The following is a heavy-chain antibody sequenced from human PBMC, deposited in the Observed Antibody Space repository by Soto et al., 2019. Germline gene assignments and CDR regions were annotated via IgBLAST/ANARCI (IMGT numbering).Heavy chain of an antibody. CDR1: GGSISSYY. CDR2: IYTSGST. Sequence: QVQLQESGPGLVKPSETQSLTCTVSGGSISSYYWSWIRQPAGKGLEWIGRIYTSGSTNYNPSLKSRVTMSVDTSKNQFSLKLSSVTAADTAVYYCARDGYKKEVGYFDYWGQGTLVTVSS. J-gene: IGHJ4*02. V-gene: IGHV4-4*07. CDR3: ARDGYKKEVGYFDY. D-gene: IGHD5-12*01.